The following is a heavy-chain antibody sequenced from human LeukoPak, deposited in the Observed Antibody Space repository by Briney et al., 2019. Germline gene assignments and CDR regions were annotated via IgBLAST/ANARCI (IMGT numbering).Heavy chain of an antibody. CDR3: ARSGIYGDYGDY. CDR2: ISSSGDST. D-gene: IGHD4-17*01. V-gene: IGHV3-64*01. J-gene: IGHJ4*02. Sequence: GGSLRLSCAASGFTFSSSNMHWVRQAPGEGLEYVSAISSSGDSTYYVSSVKGRFTISRDNSKNTLYLQMGGLRAEDMAVYYCARSGIYGDYGDYWGQGTLVTVSS. CDR1: GFTFSSSN.